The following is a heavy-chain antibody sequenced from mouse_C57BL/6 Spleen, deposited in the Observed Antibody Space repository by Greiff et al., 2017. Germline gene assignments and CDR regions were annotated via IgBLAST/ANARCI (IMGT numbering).Heavy chain of an antibody. V-gene: IGHV2-3*01. CDR2: IWGDGST. Sequence: VQVVEPGPGLVAPSQSLSITCTVSGLSLTSYGVSWVRQPPGKGLEWLGVIWGDGSTNYHSALISRLSISKDNSKSQVFLKLSSLQTDDTATYYCAKHYYGPWFAYWGQGTLVTVSA. J-gene: IGHJ3*01. CDR1: GLSLTSYG. CDR3: AKHYYGPWFAY. D-gene: IGHD1-1*01.